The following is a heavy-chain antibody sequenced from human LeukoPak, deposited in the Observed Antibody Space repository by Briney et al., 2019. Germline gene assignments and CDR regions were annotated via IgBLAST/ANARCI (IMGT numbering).Heavy chain of an antibody. CDR2: ISAYNGNT. V-gene: IGHV1-18*01. CDR3: ARVYCTNGVCYSPLNY. CDR1: GYTFTSYG. D-gene: IGHD2-8*01. Sequence: AASVKVSCKASGYTFTSYGISWVRQAPGQGLEWMGWISAYNGNTNYEQKIQGRVTMNTDTSTITAYMELRSLRSDDTAVYYCARVYCTNGVCYSPLNYWGQGTLVTVSS. J-gene: IGHJ4*02.